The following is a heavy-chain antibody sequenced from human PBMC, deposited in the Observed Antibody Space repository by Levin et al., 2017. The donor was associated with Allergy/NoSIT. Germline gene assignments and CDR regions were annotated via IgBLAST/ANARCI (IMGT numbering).Heavy chain of an antibody. Sequence: GGSLRLSCSASGFTFSTYTMDWVRQAPGKGLEWVSSIRDSDNSTYYADSVKGRFTISRDNAKNSVHLQMNSLRGEDTAVYYCARGGNWNPPWLYDYWGQGSLVMVSS. D-gene: IGHD1-1*01. J-gene: IGHJ4*02. CDR1: GFTFSTYT. V-gene: IGHV3-21*01. CDR3: ARGGNWNPPWLYDY. CDR2: IRDSDNST.